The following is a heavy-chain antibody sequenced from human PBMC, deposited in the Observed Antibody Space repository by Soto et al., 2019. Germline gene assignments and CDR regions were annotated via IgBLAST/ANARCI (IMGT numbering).Heavy chain of an antibody. V-gene: IGHV3-23*01. Sequence: EVQLLESGGGLVQPGGSLRLSCAASGFPLSKYGMSWVRQAPGKGLEWVSSITGTGGDTYYADSVKGRFTSSRDNSNNMLYLQMNSLRVEDTAVYYCARIRGYWYGLDVWGQGTTITVSS. J-gene: IGHJ6*02. CDR2: ITGTGGDT. CDR3: ARIRGYWYGLDV. CDR1: GFPLSKYG.